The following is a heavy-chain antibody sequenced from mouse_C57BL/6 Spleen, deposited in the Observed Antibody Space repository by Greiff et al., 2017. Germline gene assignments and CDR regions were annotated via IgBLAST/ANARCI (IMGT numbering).Heavy chain of an antibody. J-gene: IGHJ1*03. D-gene: IGHD1-1*01. V-gene: IGHV10-1*01. CDR2: IRSKSNNYAT. CDR3: VRRGDYYGHWYFDV. Sequence: DVHLVESGGGLVQPKGSLKLSCAASGFSFNTYAMNWVRQAPGKGLEWVARIRSKSNNYATYYADSVKDRFTISRDDSESMLYLQMNNLKTEDTAMYYCVRRGDYYGHWYFDVWGTGTTVTVSS. CDR1: GFSFNTYA.